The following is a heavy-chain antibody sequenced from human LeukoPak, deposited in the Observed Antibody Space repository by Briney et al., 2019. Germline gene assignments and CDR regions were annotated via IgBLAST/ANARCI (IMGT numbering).Heavy chain of an antibody. D-gene: IGHD4-17*01. CDR3: ARDRRDYGDYVGNAFDI. CDR2: ISYDGSNK. Sequence: LSGGSLRLSCAASGFTFRNYVIHWVRQAPGKGLEWVAVISYDGSNKYYADSVKGRFTISRDNSKNTLYLQMNSLRAEDTAVYYCARDRRDYGDYVGNAFDIWGQGTMVTVSS. J-gene: IGHJ3*02. CDR1: GFTFRNYV. V-gene: IGHV3-30-3*01.